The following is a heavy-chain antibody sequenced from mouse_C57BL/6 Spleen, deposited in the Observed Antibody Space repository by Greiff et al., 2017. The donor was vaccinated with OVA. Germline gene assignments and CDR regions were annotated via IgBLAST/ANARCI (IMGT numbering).Heavy chain of an antibody. CDR3: ARWRKGISGFAY. V-gene: IGHV1-55*01. D-gene: IGHD2-4*01. CDR1: GYTFTSYW. J-gene: IGHJ3*01. CDR2: IYPGSGST. Sequence: VQLQQPGAELVKPGASVKMSCKASGYTFTSYWITWVKQRPGQGLEWIGDIYPGSGSTNYNEKFKSKATLTVDTSSSTAYMQLSSLTSEDSAVYYCARWRKGISGFAYWGQGTLVTVSA.